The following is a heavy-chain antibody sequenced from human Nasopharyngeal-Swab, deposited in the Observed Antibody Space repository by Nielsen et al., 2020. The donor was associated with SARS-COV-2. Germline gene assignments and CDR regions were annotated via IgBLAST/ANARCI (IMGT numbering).Heavy chain of an antibody. Sequence: SETLSLTCAVYGGSFSGYYWSWIRQPPGKGLEWIGEINHSGSTNYNPSLRSRVTLSIDTSKNQFSLNLSSVTAADTAVYYCARQYSHSGGHYYMDVWGKGTTVIVSS. D-gene: IGHD2/OR15-2a*01. CDR2: INHSGST. V-gene: IGHV4-34*01. CDR1: GGSFSGYY. J-gene: IGHJ6*03. CDR3: ARQYSHSGGHYYMDV.